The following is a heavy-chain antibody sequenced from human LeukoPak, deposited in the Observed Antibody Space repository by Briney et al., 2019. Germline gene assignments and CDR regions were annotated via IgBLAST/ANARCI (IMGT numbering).Heavy chain of an antibody. CDR1: GYSFTSYW. CDR2: IYPGDSDT. Sequence: GESLQISCKGSGYSFTSYWIGWGRQVPGKGLEGMGIIYPGDSDTRYSPSFQGQVTISADKSISTAYLQWSSLKASDTAMYYCVKAMEDWGQGTLVTVSS. D-gene: IGHD5-18*01. CDR3: VKAMED. J-gene: IGHJ4*02. V-gene: IGHV5-51*01.